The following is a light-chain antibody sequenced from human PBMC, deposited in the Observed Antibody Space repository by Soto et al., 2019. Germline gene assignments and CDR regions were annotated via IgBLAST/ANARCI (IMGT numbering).Light chain of an antibody. V-gene: IGLV2-14*03. CDR2: DVS. CDR3: SSFNSIYNYV. J-gene: IGLJ1*01. Sequence: QSALTQPASASGSPGQSVTISCAGTSSDVGGYNFVSWYQQHPGKAPQLMIYDVSSRPSGVSNRFSGSKSGNTASLTLSGLQAEGEGEYYCSSFNSIYNYVFGPGTKVTVL. CDR1: SSDVGGYNF.